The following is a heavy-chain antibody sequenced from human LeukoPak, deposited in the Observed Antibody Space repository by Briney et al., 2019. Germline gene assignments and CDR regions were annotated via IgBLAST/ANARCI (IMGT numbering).Heavy chain of an antibody. CDR3: ARGTITMVRGVITR. V-gene: IGHV1-2*06. J-gene: IGHJ4*02. CDR1: GYTFTGYY. D-gene: IGHD3-10*01. Sequence: ASVKVSCKASGYTFTGYYMHWVRQAPGQGLEWMGRINPNSGGTDYAQKFQGRVTMTRDTSISTAYMELSRRRSDDTAVYDCARGTITMVRGVITRWGQGTLVTVSS. CDR2: INPNSGGT.